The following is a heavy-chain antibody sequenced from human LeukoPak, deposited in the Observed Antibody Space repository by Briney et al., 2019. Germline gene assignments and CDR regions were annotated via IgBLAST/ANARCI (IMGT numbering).Heavy chain of an antibody. J-gene: IGHJ4*02. Sequence: GGSPRLSCAASGFTVSSNYMSWVCQAPGKGLEWVSVIYSGGSTYYADSVKGRFTISRDNSKNTLYLQMNSLRAEDTAVYYCASLYSSSCYMDDWGQGTLVTVSS. D-gene: IGHD6-13*01. CDR1: GFTVSSNY. CDR2: IYSGGST. CDR3: ASLYSSSCYMDD. V-gene: IGHV3-53*01.